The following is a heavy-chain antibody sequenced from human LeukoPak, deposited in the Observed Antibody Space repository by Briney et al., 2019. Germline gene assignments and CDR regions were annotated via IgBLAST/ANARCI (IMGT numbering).Heavy chain of an antibody. Sequence: GGSLRLSCAASGFTFSSYAMSWVRQAPGKGLEWVSAISGSGGSTYYADSAKGRFTISRDNSKNTLYLQMNSLRAEDTAVYYCAKKKRGYGPYYYYYYMDVWGKGTTVTVSS. CDR3: AKKKRGYGPYYYYYYMDV. CDR1: GFTFSSYA. J-gene: IGHJ6*03. V-gene: IGHV3-23*01. D-gene: IGHD4-17*01. CDR2: ISGSGGST.